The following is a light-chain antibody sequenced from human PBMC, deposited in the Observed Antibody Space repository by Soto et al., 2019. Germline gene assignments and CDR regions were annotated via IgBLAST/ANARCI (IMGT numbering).Light chain of an antibody. Sequence: QSALTQPRSVSGSPGQSVTISCTGTSSDVGGYNYVSWFQHHPGKAPKLMIYDVTRRPSGVPDRFSGSKSGNTASLTISGVPAEDEADYCCCSYAGTYTYVFGTGTKVTVL. CDR2: DVT. J-gene: IGLJ1*01. V-gene: IGLV2-11*01. CDR1: SSDVGGYNY. CDR3: CSYAGTYTYV.